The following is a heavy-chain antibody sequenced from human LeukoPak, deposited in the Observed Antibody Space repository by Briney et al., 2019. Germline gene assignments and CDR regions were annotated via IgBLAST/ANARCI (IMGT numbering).Heavy chain of an antibody. CDR2: INPNSGGT. Sequence: ASVKVSCTASGYSFSDFYIHWLRQAPGQGLEWLGWINPNSGGTNFAQYFQGRVTMTRDTSISTAYMELSRLRSDDTAVYYCARVLRGVGATDYWGQGTLVTVSS. D-gene: IGHD1-26*01. V-gene: IGHV1-2*02. CDR1: GYSFSDFY. J-gene: IGHJ4*02. CDR3: ARVLRGVGATDY.